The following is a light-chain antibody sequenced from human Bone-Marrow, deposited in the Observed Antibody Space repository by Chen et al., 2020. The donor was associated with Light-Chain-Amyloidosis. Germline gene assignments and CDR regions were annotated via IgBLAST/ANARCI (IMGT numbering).Light chain of an antibody. CDR1: QTISSNY. V-gene: IGKV3-20*01. J-gene: IGKJ4*01. CDR2: GSS. Sequence: EIVLTQSPGTLSLSPGEGANLSCRASQTISSNYLTWYQQKFGQAPRLLIYGSSSGATGIPDRFTGSGSWTDFTLTINRLEPEDFAMYYCQQYGTSPLTFGGGTKVESK. CDR3: QQYGTSPLT.